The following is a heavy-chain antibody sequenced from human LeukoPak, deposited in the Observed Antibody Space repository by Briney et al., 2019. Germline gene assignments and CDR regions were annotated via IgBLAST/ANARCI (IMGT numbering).Heavy chain of an antibody. CDR3: ARRFVGYDNTWGASDI. D-gene: IGHD2-8*01. Sequence: GSIXXXXWXXXXQXXGXGXXXXGXXYYTGSTNYNPSLRSRVTMSVDTSKNQFSLRLTSVTAADTAVYYCARRFVGYDNTWGASDIWGQGTMVTVSS. J-gene: IGHJ3*02. CDR1: GSIXXXX. CDR2: XYYTGST. V-gene: IGHV4-59*08.